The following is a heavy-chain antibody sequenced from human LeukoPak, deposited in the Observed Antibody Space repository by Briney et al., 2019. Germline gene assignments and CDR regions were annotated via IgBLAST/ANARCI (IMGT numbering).Heavy chain of an antibody. D-gene: IGHD3-10*01. V-gene: IGHV1-46*01. Sequence: ASVKVSCKASGNTFTSDYMHWVRQAPGQGLEWMGVINPSGGSTTYAQKFQGRVTMTTDTSTSTVYMKLSSLRSDDTAVYYCVRVGSTGMWGFDSWGQGTLVTVSS. CDR3: VRVGSTGMWGFDS. J-gene: IGHJ4*02. CDR2: INPSGGST. CDR1: GNTFTSDY.